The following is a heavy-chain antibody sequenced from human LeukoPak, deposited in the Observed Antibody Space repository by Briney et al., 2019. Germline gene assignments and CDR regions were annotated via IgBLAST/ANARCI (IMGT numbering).Heavy chain of an antibody. CDR2: ISYDGSNK. CDR3: ARGADRASGSYLRGFGGEPDY. D-gene: IGHD1-26*01. CDR1: GFTFSSYA. Sequence: GGSLRLSCAASGFTFSSYAMHWVRQAPGKGLEWVAVISYDGSNKYYADSVKGRFTISRDNSKNTLYLQMNSLRAEDTAVYYCARGADRASGSYLRGFGGEPDYWGQGTLVTVSS. V-gene: IGHV3-30*01. J-gene: IGHJ4*02.